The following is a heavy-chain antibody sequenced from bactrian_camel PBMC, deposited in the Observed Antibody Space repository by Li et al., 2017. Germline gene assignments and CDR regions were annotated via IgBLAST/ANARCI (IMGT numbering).Heavy chain of an antibody. D-gene: IGHD6*01. CDR3: AADIASACSDIWYRRPIAFDY. J-gene: IGHJ6*01. V-gene: IGHV3S53*01. Sequence: HVQLVESGGGSVQARGSLRLSCAASEYSYSSVCMGWFRQAPGKEREAVAAIDTPGTTTYSESVKGRFTISRDNAKNALYLEMNYLKPEDTAMYYCAADIASACSDIWYRRPIAFDYWGQGTQVTVS. CDR1: EYSYSSVC. CDR2: IDTPGTT.